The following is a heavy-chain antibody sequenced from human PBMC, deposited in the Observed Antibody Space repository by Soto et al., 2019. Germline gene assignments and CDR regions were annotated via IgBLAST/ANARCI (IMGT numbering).Heavy chain of an antibody. CDR2: ISAYNGNT. J-gene: IGHJ4*02. D-gene: IGHD6-19*01. CDR3: ARVGLMAVAGTEYQSPIDY. V-gene: IGHV1-18*04. CDR1: GYTFTSYG. Sequence: VKVSCKASGYTFTSYGISWVRQAPGQGLEWMGWISAYNGNTNYAQKLQGRVTMTTDTSTSTAYMELRSLRSDDTAVYYCARVGLMAVAGTEYQSPIDYWGQGTLVTVSS.